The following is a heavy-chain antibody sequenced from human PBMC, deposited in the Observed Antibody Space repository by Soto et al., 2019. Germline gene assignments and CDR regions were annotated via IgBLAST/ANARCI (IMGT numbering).Heavy chain of an antibody. V-gene: IGHV4-34*01. J-gene: IGHJ2*01. CDR2: INHSGSS. CDR3: ARLARQWYFDL. Sequence: PSETLSLTCAFHVVSFSGFYWTCIRQPPGKWLEWIGEINHSGSSNYNPPLKSRVTMSLDTSRNQFSLSLNSVTAADTAVYYCARLARQWYFDLLGRGTLV. CDR1: VVSFSGFY.